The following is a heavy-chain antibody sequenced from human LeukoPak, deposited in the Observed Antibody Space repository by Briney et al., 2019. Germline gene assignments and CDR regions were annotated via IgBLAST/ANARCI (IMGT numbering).Heavy chain of an antibody. J-gene: IGHJ4*02. V-gene: IGHV3-7*04. CDR1: VVTFSKFV. CDR2: IRADGGDK. D-gene: IGHD6-19*01. Sequence: GGSLCLSCALSVVTFSKFVVTSGRQAPGKGLEWVANIRADGGDKHYVDSVKGRFTISRDNAKNSLYQQMNSVTAEDTAVYYVARVLGWYFAPWWGQGTLVTVSS. CDR3: ARVLGWYFAPW.